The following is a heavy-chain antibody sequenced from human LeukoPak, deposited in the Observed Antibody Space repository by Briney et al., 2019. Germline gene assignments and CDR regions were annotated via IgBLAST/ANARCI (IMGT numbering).Heavy chain of an antibody. CDR2: IYTSGST. J-gene: IGHJ5*02. CDR3: ARVFSTNYYDNRGWFDP. D-gene: IGHD3-22*01. Sequence: SQTLSLTCTVSGGSISSGSYYWSWIRQPAGKGLEWIGRIYTSGSTNYNPSLESRVTISVDTSKNQFSLKLSSVTAADTAVYYCARVFSTNYYDNRGWFDPWGQGTLVTVSS. V-gene: IGHV4-61*02. CDR1: GGSISSGSYY.